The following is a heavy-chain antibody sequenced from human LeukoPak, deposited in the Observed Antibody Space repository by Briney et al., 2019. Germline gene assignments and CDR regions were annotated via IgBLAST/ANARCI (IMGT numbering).Heavy chain of an antibody. CDR1: GFTFTNYN. J-gene: IGHJ3*02. CDR2: IIPIFGTA. D-gene: IGHD5-18*01. Sequence: ASVKVSCKASGFTFTNYNMHWVRQAPGQRLEWMGGIIPIFGTANYAQKFQGRVTITADKSTSTAYMELSSLRSEDTAVYYCARVDTAMADAFDIWGQGTMVTVSS. CDR3: ARVDTAMADAFDI. V-gene: IGHV1-69*06.